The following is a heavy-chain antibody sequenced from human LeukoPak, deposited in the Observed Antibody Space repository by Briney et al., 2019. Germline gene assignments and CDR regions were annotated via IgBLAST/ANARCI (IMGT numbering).Heavy chain of an antibody. CDR1: GFTFSSYW. CDR3: ASIAARRPSDY. Sequence: PGGSLRLSCAASGFTFSSYWMHWVRQVPGKGLVWFSRSNSDVSSTSYADSVKGRFTISRDNAKNTLYLQMNSLRAEDTAVYSCASIAARRPSDYWGQGTLVTVSS. D-gene: IGHD6-6*01. V-gene: IGHV3-74*01. CDR2: SNSDVSST. J-gene: IGHJ4*02.